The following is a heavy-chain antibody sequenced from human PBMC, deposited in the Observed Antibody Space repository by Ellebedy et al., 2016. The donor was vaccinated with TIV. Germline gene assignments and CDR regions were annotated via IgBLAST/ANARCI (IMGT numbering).Heavy chain of an antibody. Sequence: GGSLRLSCAASGFTFSSYWMSWVRQAPGKGLEWVANIKQDGSEKYYVDSVKGRFTISRGNAKNSLYLQMNSLRAEDTAVYYCRCWDYYHGMDVWGQGTTVTVSS. CDR3: RCWDYYHGMDV. D-gene: IGHD2-8*01. J-gene: IGHJ6*02. CDR2: IKQDGSEK. CDR1: GFTFSSYW. V-gene: IGHV3-7*01.